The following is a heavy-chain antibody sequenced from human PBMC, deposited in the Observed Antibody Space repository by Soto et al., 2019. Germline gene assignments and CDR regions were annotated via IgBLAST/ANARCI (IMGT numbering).Heavy chain of an antibody. CDR2: FDPEDGET. V-gene: IGHV1-24*01. D-gene: IGHD3-10*01. J-gene: IGHJ5*02. CDR1: GYTLTELS. Sequence: QVQLVQSGAEVKKPGASVKVSCKVSGYTLTELSMHWVRQAPGKGLEWMGGFDPEDGETIYAQKFQGRVTMTEDTSTDTAYMELSSLRSEDTAVYYCATDLPEVQGSRGWFDPWGQGTLVTVSS. CDR3: ATDLPEVQGSRGWFDP.